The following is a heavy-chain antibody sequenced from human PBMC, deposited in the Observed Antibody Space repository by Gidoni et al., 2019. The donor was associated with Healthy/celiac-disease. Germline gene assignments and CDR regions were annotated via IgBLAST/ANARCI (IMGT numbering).Heavy chain of an antibody. V-gene: IGHV3-21*01. J-gene: IGHJ5*02. D-gene: IGHD6-19*01. CDR3: AGAVAGTIGP. CDR1: GFTFSRYS. Sequence: EVQLVASGGGLVMPGGSLRLSCDASGFTFSRYSMNWVRQAPGKGLELVSSISSSSSYIYYADSVKGRFTISRDNAKNSLYLQMNSLRAEDTAVYYCAGAVAGTIGPWGQGTLVTVSS. CDR2: ISSSSSYI.